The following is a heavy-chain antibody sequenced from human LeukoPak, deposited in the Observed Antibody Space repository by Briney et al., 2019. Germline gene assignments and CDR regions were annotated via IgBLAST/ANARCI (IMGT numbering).Heavy chain of an antibody. D-gene: IGHD3-10*01. CDR3: ARPLSSGSPQGLLTSPHLDY. V-gene: IGHV3-48*03. CDR1: GFTFSSYE. J-gene: IGHJ4*02. CDR2: ISSSGNTI. Sequence: GGSLRLSCAASGFTFSSYEMNWVRQAPGKGLGWVSFISSSGNTICYADSVKGRFIISRDNAKNSLYLQMTSLRAEDTAVYYCARPLSSGSPQGLLTSPHLDYWGQGTLVTVSS.